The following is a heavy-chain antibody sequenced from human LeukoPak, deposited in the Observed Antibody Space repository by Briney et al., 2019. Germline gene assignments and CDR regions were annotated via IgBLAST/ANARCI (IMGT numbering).Heavy chain of an antibody. CDR1: GFTFSSYW. Sequence: GGSLKLSCAASGFTFSSYWMNWVRQAPVKGLEWVANIKQDGSEKYYVDSVKGRFTISRDNAKNSLYLQMNSLRAEDTAVYYCAGGSYPDYWGQGTLVTVSS. CDR2: IKQDGSEK. D-gene: IGHD1-26*01. V-gene: IGHV3-7*01. CDR3: AGGSYPDY. J-gene: IGHJ4*02.